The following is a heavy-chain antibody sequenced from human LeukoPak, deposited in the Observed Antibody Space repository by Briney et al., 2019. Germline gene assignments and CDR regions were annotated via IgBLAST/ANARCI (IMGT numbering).Heavy chain of an antibody. CDR3: ARVGLVVAGEDDY. J-gene: IGHJ4*02. D-gene: IGHD2-15*01. Sequence: SETLSLTCTVSGDSISAYYWSWIRQPPGKGLEWIGYIYHSGSTNYNPSLKSRLTISIDTSKNQFSLKLSSVTAADTAVYYCARVGLVVAGEDDYWGQGTLVTVSS. V-gene: IGHV4-59*01. CDR1: GDSISAYY. CDR2: IYHSGST.